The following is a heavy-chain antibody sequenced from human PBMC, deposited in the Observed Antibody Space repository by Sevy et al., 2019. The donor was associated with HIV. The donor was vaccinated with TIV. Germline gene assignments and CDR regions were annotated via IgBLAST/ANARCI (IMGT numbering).Heavy chain of an antibody. CDR2: VYSGGTT. CDR3: ARHISFGELGSWFDP. Sequence: GGSLRLSCAASAFTVNSDYMSWVRQAPGKGLEWVSVVYSGGTTYYADSVKGRFTISRDNSKNILYLQMNSLRAEDTAVYYCARHISFGELGSWFDPWGQGTLVTVSS. J-gene: IGHJ5*02. CDR1: AFTVNSDY. D-gene: IGHD3-10*01. V-gene: IGHV3-53*01.